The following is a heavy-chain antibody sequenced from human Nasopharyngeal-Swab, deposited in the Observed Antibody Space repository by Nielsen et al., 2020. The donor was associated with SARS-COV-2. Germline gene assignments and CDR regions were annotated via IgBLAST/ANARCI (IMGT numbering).Heavy chain of an antibody. CDR3: ATPGERDGYNGGDAFDI. V-gene: IGHV3-23*01. D-gene: IGHD5-24*01. J-gene: IGHJ3*02. CDR1: GFTFSSYS. CDR2: ISGSGGST. Sequence: GESLKISCAASGFTFSSYSMNWVRQAPGKGLEWVSAISGSGGSTYYADSVKGRFTISRDNSKNTLYLQMNSLRAEDTAVYYCATPGERDGYNGGDAFDIWGQGTMVTVSS.